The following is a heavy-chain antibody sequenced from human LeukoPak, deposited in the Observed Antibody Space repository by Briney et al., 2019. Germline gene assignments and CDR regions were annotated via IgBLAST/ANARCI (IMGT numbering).Heavy chain of an antibody. D-gene: IGHD2-8*02. CDR1: GFIFSSYA. CDR2: ISASGSST. V-gene: IGHV3-23*01. Sequence: GGSLRLSCAASGFIFSSYAMSWVRQAPGMGLESVSAISASGSSTYYADSVKGRFTISRDNSKNTLYLQMNSLRAGDTAVYYCASPTGTGIDYWGQGTLVTVSS. J-gene: IGHJ4*02. CDR3: ASPTGTGIDY.